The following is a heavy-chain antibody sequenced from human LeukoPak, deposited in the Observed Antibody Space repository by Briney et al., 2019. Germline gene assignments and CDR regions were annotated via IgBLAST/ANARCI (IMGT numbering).Heavy chain of an antibody. J-gene: IGHJ4*02. Sequence: PGGSLRLSCAASGFTFSGSAMYWVRQASGKGLEWVGRIRSKANSYATAYAASVKGRFTISRDDSKNTAYLQMNSLKTEDTAVYYCTRPTPSARGYNLGDYWGQGTLVTVSS. CDR3: TRPTPSARGYNLGDY. CDR2: IRSKANSYAT. CDR1: GFTFSGSA. D-gene: IGHD5-24*01. V-gene: IGHV3-73*01.